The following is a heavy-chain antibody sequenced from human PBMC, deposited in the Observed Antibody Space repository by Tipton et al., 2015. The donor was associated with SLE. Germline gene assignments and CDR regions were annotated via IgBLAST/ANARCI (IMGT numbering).Heavy chain of an antibody. V-gene: IGHV5-51*01. CDR3: ARRTDYRIWDGCSNTGDFDS. J-gene: IGHJ4*02. CDR1: GYTFTNYW. D-gene: IGHD3-16*01. CDR2: VYPGDSET. Sequence: QLVQSGAEVKKPGESLNISCKASGYTFTNYWIGWVRQMPERGLEWMGIVYPGDSETTYSPSFQGQITISADESTSTAYVQWSSLRASDTAMYYCARRTDYRIWDGCSNTGDFDSWGQGTQVTVS.